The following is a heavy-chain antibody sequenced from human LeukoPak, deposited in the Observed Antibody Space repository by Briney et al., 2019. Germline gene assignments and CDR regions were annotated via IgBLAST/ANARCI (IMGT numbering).Heavy chain of an antibody. V-gene: IGHV5-51*01. CDR2: IYPGDSDT. D-gene: IGHD3-10*01. CDR3: ARQTRDGSGSRGYSFDF. J-gene: IGHJ4*02. Sequence: GESLQISCKGSGYIFTNNWIGWVRQMPGKGLEWMGIIYPGDSDTRYSPSFEGQVTISVDKSISTAYLQWSGLKASDTAMYYCARQTRDGSGSRGYSFDFWGQGTLVTVSS. CDR1: GYIFTNNW.